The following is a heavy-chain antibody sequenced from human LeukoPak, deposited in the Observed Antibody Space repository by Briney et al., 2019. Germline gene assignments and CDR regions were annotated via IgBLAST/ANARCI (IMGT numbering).Heavy chain of an antibody. CDR1: GFTFSSDW. J-gene: IGHJ4*02. CDR2: IKQDGSEK. D-gene: IGHD3-10*01. Sequence: GGSLRLSCAASGFTFSSDWMSWVRQAPGKGLGWVANIKQDGSEKYYVDSVKGRFTISRDNAKNSLYLQMNSLRAEDTAVYYCARWSMVRGVNITHLFDYWGQGTLVTVSS. CDR3: ARWSMVRGVNITHLFDY. V-gene: IGHV3-7*03.